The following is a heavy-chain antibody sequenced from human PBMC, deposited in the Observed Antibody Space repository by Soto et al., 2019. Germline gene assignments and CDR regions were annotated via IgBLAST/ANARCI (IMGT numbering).Heavy chain of an antibody. V-gene: IGHV1-69*13. CDR1: GGTFSSYA. D-gene: IGHD3-22*01. Sequence: SVKVSCKASGGTFSSYAISWVRQAPGQGLEWMGGIIPIFGTANYAQKFQGRVTITADESTSTAYMELSSLRSEDTAVYYCASSPNYYDSSGYYPPFDYWGQGTLVTVSS. J-gene: IGHJ4*02. CDR3: ASSPNYYDSSGYYPPFDY. CDR2: IIPIFGTA.